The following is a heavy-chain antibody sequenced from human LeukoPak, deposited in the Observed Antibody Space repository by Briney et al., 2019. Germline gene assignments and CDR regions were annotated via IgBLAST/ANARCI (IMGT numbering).Heavy chain of an antibody. D-gene: IGHD4-17*01. V-gene: IGHV3-66*01. CDR3: ARGFRSVTTWGYFDY. Sequence: GGSLRLSCAASGFTVSTNYMSWVRQAPGKGLKWVSLIYSGGGTYYADSVKGRFTISRDNSRNTLYLQMNSLRVDDTAVYYCARGFRSVTTWGYFDYWGQGALVTVSS. CDR2: IYSGGGT. CDR1: GFTVSTNY. J-gene: IGHJ4*02.